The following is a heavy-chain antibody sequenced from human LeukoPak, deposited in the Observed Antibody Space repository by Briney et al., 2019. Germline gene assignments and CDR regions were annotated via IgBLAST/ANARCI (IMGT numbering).Heavy chain of an antibody. D-gene: IGHD6-6*01. Sequence: PGGSLRLSCAASGFTFSSYAMHWVRQAPGKGLEWVAVISYDGSNEYYADSVKGRFTISGDNSKNTLYLQMNSLRAEDTAVYYCARDQYSSSPVGYFDYWGQGTLVTVSS. CDR3: ARDQYSSSPVGYFDY. CDR1: GFTFSSYA. J-gene: IGHJ4*02. CDR2: ISYDGSNE. V-gene: IGHV3-30-3*01.